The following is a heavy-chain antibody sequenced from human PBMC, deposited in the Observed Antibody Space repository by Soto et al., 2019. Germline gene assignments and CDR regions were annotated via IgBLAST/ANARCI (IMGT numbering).Heavy chain of an antibody. CDR3: ARSVEGHFDY. V-gene: IGHV3-48*02. CDR2: ITSDTNTI. CDR1: GFPFSIYS. D-gene: IGHD6-19*01. J-gene: IGHJ4*02. Sequence: EVQLVESGGGLVQPGGSLRLTCPASGFPFSIYSMNWVRQAPGKGLEWSSYITSDTNTIKYADSVKGRFTISRDNAKNLVYLQMNSLRDEDTAVYFCARSVEGHFDYWGQGTVVTVSS.